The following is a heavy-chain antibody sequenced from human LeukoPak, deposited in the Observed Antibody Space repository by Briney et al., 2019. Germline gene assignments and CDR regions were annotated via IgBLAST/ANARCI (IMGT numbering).Heavy chain of an antibody. Sequence: PSETLSLTCTVSGYSISSGYYWGWIRQPPGKGLEWIGEINHSGSTNYNPSLKSRVTISVDTSKNQFSLKLSSVTAADTAVYYCARTRWLQENDYWGQGTLVTVSS. CDR1: GYSISSGYY. CDR2: INHSGST. V-gene: IGHV4-38-2*02. D-gene: IGHD5-24*01. J-gene: IGHJ4*02. CDR3: ARTRWLQENDY.